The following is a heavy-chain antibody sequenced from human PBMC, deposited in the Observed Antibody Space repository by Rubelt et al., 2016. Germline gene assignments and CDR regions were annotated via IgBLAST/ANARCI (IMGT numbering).Heavy chain of an antibody. V-gene: IGHV3-21*05. J-gene: IGHJ4*02. CDR2: ISGSSSDI. CDR1: GFTFSSYS. D-gene: IGHD3-10*02. Sequence: GGGVVQPGRSLRLSCAASGFTFSSYSMNWVRQAPGKGLEWVSYISGSSSDIYYADSVKGRFTISRDNAKNSLYLQMSSLRAEDTAVYFCARQLTGVRELGLDYWGQGTLVTVSS. CDR3: ARQLTGVRELGLDY.